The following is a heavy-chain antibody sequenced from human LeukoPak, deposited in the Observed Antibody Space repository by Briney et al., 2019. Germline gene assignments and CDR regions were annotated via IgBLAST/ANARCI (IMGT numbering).Heavy chain of an antibody. Sequence: TAGGSLRLSCAASGFTFSDYYMSWVRQAPGKGLEWVSYISSSSSYTNYADSVKGRFTISRDNAKTSLYLQTNSLRAEDTAVYYCARTGGYCSGGSCYPNWFDPWGQGTLVTVSS. CDR2: ISSSSSYT. CDR1: GFTFSDYY. J-gene: IGHJ5*02. CDR3: ARTGGYCSGGSCYPNWFDP. D-gene: IGHD2-15*01. V-gene: IGHV3-11*06.